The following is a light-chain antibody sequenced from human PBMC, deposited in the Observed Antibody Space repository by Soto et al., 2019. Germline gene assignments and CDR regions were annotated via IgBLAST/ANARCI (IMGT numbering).Light chain of an antibody. CDR2: DTS. CDR3: QQRTNWRIT. CDR1: QSVSSS. Sequence: EIVLTPSPATLSLSPGERATLSCRASQSVSSSLAWYQQKPGQSPRLLIYDTSNRATGTPARFSGSGSGTDFTLTISSLEPEDFAVYYCQQRTNWRITFGQGTRLEIK. J-gene: IGKJ5*01. V-gene: IGKV3-11*01.